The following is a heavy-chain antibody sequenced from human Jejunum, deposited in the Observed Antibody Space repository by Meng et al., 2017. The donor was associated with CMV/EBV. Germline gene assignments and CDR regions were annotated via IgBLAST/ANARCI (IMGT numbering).Heavy chain of an antibody. V-gene: IGHV2-5*02. CDR1: GFSLSTSEVG. CDR3: ALFTRSWFDP. CDR2: IYWDDDK. J-gene: IGHJ5*02. D-gene: IGHD2-2*01. Sequence: QITLKEPCPTRVKPPPTLTLTVTFPGFSLSTSEVGVGWSRQPPGKAREWLAVIYWDDDKRYSPSLKSRLTITKDTSKNQVVLTLTNMDPVDTATYYCALFTRSWFDPWGQGTLVTVSS.